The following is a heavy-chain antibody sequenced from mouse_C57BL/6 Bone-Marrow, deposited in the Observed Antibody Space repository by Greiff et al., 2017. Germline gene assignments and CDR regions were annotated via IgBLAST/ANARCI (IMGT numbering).Heavy chain of an antibody. CDR3: ARGARDYAMDY. V-gene: IGHV1-85*01. D-gene: IGHD3-1*01. Sequence: QVQLQQSGPELVKPGASVKLSCKASGYTFTSYDINWVKQRPGQGLEWIGWIYPRDGSTKYNEKFKGKATLTVETSSSTAYMELHSLTSEDSAVYFCARGARDYAMDYWGQGTSVTVSS. CDR2: IYPRDGST. CDR1: GYTFTSYD. J-gene: IGHJ4*01.